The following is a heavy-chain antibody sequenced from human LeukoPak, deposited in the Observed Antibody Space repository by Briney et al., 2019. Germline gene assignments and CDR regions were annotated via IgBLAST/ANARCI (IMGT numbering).Heavy chain of an antibody. CDR3: VRDRDWGAFDP. Sequence: GGTLRLSCGASGFIFSDYGMNWVRQAPGKGLEWVSGIIPSGATSYYADSVKGRFTISRDDSKNTVSLQMNSLRAEDTDLTSCVRDRDWGAFDPWGQGTPVTVPS. CDR2: IIPSGATS. V-gene: IGHV3-23*01. CDR1: GFIFSDYG. D-gene: IGHD3-16*01. J-gene: IGHJ5*02.